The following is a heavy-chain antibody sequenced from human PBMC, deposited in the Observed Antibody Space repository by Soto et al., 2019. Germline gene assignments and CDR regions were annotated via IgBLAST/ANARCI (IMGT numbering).Heavy chain of an antibody. V-gene: IGHV3-64D*09. D-gene: IGHD3-9*01. CDR3: VKVSTFYDILTGYYSTNFFDP. Sequence: GALRLSCSASGFTFSEYSMHWVRQASGKGLQYVSTISSDGDITYYADSVKGRFTISRDNSKNTLYLQMNSLRPEDTAVYYCVKVSTFYDILTGYYSTNFFDPWGQGTLVTVSS. CDR1: GFTFSEYS. CDR2: ISSDGDIT. J-gene: IGHJ5*02.